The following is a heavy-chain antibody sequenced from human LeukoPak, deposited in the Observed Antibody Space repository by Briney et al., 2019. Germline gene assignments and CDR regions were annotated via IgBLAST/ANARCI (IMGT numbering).Heavy chain of an antibody. CDR3: ARDIVDILTGYYPYDAFDI. V-gene: IGHV1-18*04. CDR1: GYTSTSYG. D-gene: IGHD3-9*01. Sequence: ASVKVSCKASGYTSTSYGISWVRQAPGQGLEWMGWISAYNGNTNYAQKLQGRVTMTTDTSTSTAYMELRSLRSDDTAVYYCARDIVDILTGYYPYDAFDIWGQGTMVTVSS. CDR2: ISAYNGNT. J-gene: IGHJ3*02.